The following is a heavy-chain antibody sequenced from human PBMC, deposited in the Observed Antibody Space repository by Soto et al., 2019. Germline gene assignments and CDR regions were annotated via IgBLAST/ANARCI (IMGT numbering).Heavy chain of an antibody. CDR3: ASGARGDPHDAFDI. V-gene: IGHV3-7*01. Sequence: GGSLRLSCAASGFTFSSYWMSWVRQAPGKGLEWVANIKQDGSEKYYVDSVKGRFTISRDNAKNSLYLQMNSLRAEDTAVYYCASGARGDPHDAFDIWGQGTMVTVSS. CDR1: GFTFSSYW. D-gene: IGHD2-15*01. J-gene: IGHJ3*02. CDR2: IKQDGSEK.